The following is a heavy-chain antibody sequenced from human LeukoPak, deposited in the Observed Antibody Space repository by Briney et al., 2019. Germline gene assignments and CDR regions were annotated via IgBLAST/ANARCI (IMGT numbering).Heavy chain of an antibody. D-gene: IGHD5-18*01. Sequence: GSLRLSCAASGFTFSSYAMHWVRQPPGKGLEWIGEINHSGSTNYSPSLKSRVTISVDTSKNQFSLKLSSVTAADTAVYYCARERGYSYGYGTGWFDPWGQGTLVTVSS. J-gene: IGHJ5*02. CDR2: INHSGST. V-gene: IGHV4-34*01. CDR1: GFTFSSYA. CDR3: ARERGYSYGYGTGWFDP.